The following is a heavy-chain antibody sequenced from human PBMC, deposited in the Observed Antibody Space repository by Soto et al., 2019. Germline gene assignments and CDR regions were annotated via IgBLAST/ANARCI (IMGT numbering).Heavy chain of an antibody. CDR3: TGAPDGYSYGYFLDY. J-gene: IGHJ4*02. Sequence: GWMRKKPGRGLEYMGIVYPGDSDTRYSPSFQGQVTLSADRSFGTAYLHLNSLQASDTAMYYCTGAPDGYSYGYFLDYWGQGTLVTVPS. CDR2: VYPGDSDT. D-gene: IGHD5-18*01. V-gene: IGHV5-51*01.